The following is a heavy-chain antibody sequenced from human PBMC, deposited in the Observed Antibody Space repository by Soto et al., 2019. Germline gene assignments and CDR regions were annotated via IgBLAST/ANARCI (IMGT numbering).Heavy chain of an antibody. Sequence: PGSFLRPSCGASGANFPGTAMPGGRQSPGKGLEWGGRSRSKGNSYATAYAASVKGRFTISRDDSKNTAYLQMNSLKTEDTAVYYGTRLGKKRSYYDSSGYYDYWGHGT. J-gene: IGHJ4*01. D-gene: IGHD3-22*01. CDR1: GANFPGTA. CDR3: TRLGKKRSYYDSSGYYDY. V-gene: IGHV3-73*01. CDR2: SRSKGNSYAT.